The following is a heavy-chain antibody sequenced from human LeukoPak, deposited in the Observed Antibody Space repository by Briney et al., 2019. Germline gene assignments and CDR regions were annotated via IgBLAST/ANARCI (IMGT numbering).Heavy chain of an antibody. J-gene: IGHJ6*03. CDR2: IIPIFGKA. Sequence: SVKVSCKASGGTFSSYAISWVRQAPGQGLEWMGGIIPIFGKANYAQKFQGRLTITTDESTSTAYMELSSLRSEDTAVYYCARGSPGYDNSGYYPYYYYYYMDVWGKGTTVTVSS. V-gene: IGHV1-69*05. CDR3: ARGSPGYDNSGYYPYYYYYYMDV. CDR1: GGTFSSYA. D-gene: IGHD3-22*01.